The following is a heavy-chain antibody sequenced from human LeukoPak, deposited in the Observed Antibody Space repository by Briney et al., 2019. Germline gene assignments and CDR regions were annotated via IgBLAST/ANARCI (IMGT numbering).Heavy chain of an antibody. CDR3: ATITYYYDSSGGRYYYYGMDV. D-gene: IGHD3-22*01. CDR2: FDPEDGET. Sequence: ASVKASCKVSGYTLTELSMHWVRQAPGKGLEWMGGFDPEDGETIYAQKFQGRVTMTEDTSTDTAYMELSSLRSEDTAVYYCATITYYYDSSGGRYYYYGMDVWGQGTTVTVSS. J-gene: IGHJ6*02. V-gene: IGHV1-24*01. CDR1: GYTLTELS.